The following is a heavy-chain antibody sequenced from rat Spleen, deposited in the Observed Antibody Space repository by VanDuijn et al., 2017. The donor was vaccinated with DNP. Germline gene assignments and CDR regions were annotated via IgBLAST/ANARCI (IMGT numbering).Heavy chain of an antibody. Sequence: EVQLVESGGGLVRPGRSLTLSCGVSGFTFSDYNMAWVRQSPKKGLEWVATIIFDGSRTYYRDSVKGRFTISRDNAKSTLYLQMNSLRSEDMATYYCVRQRWYYSGEGMDYWGQGVMVTVSS. CDR3: VRQRWYYSGEGMDY. V-gene: IGHV5S10*01. D-gene: IGHD1-1*01. CDR1: GFTFSDYN. J-gene: IGHJ2*01. CDR2: IIFDGSRT.